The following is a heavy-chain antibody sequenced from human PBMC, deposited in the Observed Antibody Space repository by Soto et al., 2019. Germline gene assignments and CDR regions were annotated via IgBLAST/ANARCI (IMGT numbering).Heavy chain of an antibody. D-gene: IGHD4-17*01. CDR1: GYSFNRYY. V-gene: IGHV5-51*01. Sequence: ESLKISCKGSGYSFNRYYIAWVRQMPGKGLEWMGIVHPGDSDTRYSPSFQGQVTMSADRSISTAYLQWSSLKASDTAIYYCARISRATVATPAAFDYWGQGTLVTVSS. CDR2: VHPGDSDT. J-gene: IGHJ4*02. CDR3: ARISRATVATPAAFDY.